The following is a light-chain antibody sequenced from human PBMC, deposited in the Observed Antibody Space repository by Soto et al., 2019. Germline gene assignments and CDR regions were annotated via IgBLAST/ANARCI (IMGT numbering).Light chain of an antibody. CDR1: SNDVGGYNY. V-gene: IGLV2-8*01. J-gene: IGLJ2*01. Sequence: QSALTQPPSASGSPGQSVTISCTGTSNDVGGYNYVSWYQQHPGKAPRLLIFEVSQRPSGVPDRFSGSKSANTASLTVSGLQAEDEADYYCRSYAGNNNVVFGGGTKLTVL. CDR2: EVS. CDR3: RSYAGNNNVV.